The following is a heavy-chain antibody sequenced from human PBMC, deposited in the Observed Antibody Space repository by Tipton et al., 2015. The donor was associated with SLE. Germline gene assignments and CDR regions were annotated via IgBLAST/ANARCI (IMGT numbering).Heavy chain of an antibody. CDR2: IKQDGSEK. V-gene: IGHV3-7*01. CDR3: ATWATSPLDY. J-gene: IGHJ4*02. CDR1: GFTFSNYW. Sequence: SLRLSCAASGFTFSNYWMSWVRQAPGKGLEWVANIKQDGSEKYYVDSVKGRFTISRDNAKNSLYLQMNSLKAEDTAVYYCATWATSPLDYWGQGTLVTVSS.